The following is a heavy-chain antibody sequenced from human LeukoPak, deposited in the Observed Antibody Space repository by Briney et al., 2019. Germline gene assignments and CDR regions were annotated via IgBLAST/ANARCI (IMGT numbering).Heavy chain of an antibody. Sequence: SETLSLTCAVYGGSFSGYYWSWIRQPPGKGLEWIGEINHSGSTNYNPSLKSRVTISVDTSKNQFSLKLSSVTAADTALYYCARVHSSGFVDYWGQGTQVTVSS. D-gene: IGHD3-22*01. J-gene: IGHJ4*02. V-gene: IGHV4-34*01. CDR2: INHSGST. CDR1: GGSFSGYY. CDR3: ARVHSSGFVDY.